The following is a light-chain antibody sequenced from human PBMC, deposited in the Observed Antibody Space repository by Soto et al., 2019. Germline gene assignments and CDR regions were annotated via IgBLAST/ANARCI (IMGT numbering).Light chain of an antibody. CDR2: SNN. CDR1: SSNIGGNT. V-gene: IGLV1-44*01. J-gene: IGLJ1*01. Sequence: QSVLTQPPSASGTPGQRVTISCSGSSSNIGGNTVNWYQQLPGTAPKLLIYSNNKRPSGVPDRFSGSQSRTSVSLAISDLQSEDEADYYCAAWDGSLNGYVFGTGTKLTVL. CDR3: AAWDGSLNGYV.